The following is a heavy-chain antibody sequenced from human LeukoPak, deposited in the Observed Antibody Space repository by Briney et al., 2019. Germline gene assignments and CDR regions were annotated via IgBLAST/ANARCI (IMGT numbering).Heavy chain of an antibody. CDR2: IRNKAYGGTT. J-gene: IGHJ5*02. V-gene: IGHV3-49*03. CDR1: GFTFGDYA. Sequence: GGSLSLSCTASGFTFGDYAMSWFRQAPGKGLEWVGFIRNKAYGGTTEYAASVKGRFTISRDDSKSIAYLQMNSLKTEDTAVYYCTRDGSTNSPANWFDPWGRGTLVTVSS. CDR3: TRDGSTNSPANWFDP. D-gene: IGHD2-2*01.